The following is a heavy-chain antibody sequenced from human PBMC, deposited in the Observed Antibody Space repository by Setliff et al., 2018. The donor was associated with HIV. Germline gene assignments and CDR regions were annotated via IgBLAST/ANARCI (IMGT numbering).Heavy chain of an antibody. Sequence: GGSLRLSCVASGFFFDNPAMHWVRQAPGRGLEWVAGTSWDNALPAYADSVKGRFTVTRDNANNSLYLQMNSLRPEDSALYYCVRDISLGILYTTPDYWGQGTLGTVSS. CDR3: VRDISLGILYTTPDY. CDR2: TSWDNALP. J-gene: IGHJ4*02. V-gene: IGHV3-9*01. D-gene: IGHD2-15*01. CDR1: GFFFDNPA.